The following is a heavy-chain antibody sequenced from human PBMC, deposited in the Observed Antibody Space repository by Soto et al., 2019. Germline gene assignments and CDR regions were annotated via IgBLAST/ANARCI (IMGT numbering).Heavy chain of an antibody. CDR1: GFTFDDYA. Sequence: SLRVSCAASGFTFDDYAMHWVRQAPGKGLEWVSGISWNSGSIGYADSVKGRFTISRDNAKNSLYLQMNSLRAEDTALYYCAKVGPSMVRWAWFDPWGQGTLVTVSS. J-gene: IGHJ5*02. CDR3: AKVGPSMVRWAWFDP. CDR2: ISWNSGSI. D-gene: IGHD5-18*01. V-gene: IGHV3-9*01.